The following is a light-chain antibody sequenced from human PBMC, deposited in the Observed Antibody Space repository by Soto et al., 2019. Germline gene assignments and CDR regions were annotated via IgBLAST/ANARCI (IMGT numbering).Light chain of an antibody. V-gene: IGKV2-28*01. Sequence: IVMTQSPLSLPVTPGEPASISCRSSQSLRHSNGNYFLDWYLQKPGQSPQLLIYLGSNRASGVPDRFSGSGSGTDFTLKSSRVEAEDVGVYYCMQALQTWTFGQGTKVEI. CDR3: MQALQTWT. CDR1: QSLRHSNGNYF. CDR2: LGS. J-gene: IGKJ1*01.